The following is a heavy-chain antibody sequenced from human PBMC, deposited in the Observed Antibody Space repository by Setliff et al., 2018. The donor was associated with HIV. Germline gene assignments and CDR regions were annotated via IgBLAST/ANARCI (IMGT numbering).Heavy chain of an antibody. CDR1: GYTFTGYS. CDR2: INPDSGGI. J-gene: IGHJ4*02. D-gene: IGHD3-3*01. Sequence: ASVKVSCKASGYTFTGYSMHWVRQAPGQGLEWMGWINPDSGGINFAQKFQGRVTMTRVTSISTAYMELSGLRSDDTAVYYCARGGPLQFLEWLLSFFDYWGQGTLVTVSS. V-gene: IGHV1-2*02. CDR3: ARGGPLQFLEWLLSFFDY.